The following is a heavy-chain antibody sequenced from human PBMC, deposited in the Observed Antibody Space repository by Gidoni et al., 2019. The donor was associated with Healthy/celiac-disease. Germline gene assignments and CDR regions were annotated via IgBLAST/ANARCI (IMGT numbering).Heavy chain of an antibody. CDR2: IYYSGST. D-gene: IGHD4-17*01. V-gene: IGHV4-30-4*01. Sequence: QVQLQESGPGLVKPSQTLSLTCTVSGGSISSGVYYWSWIRQPPGKGLEWIGYIYYSGSTYYNPSLKSRVTISVDTSKNQFSLKLSSVTAADTAVYYCARVEGGDDYGDYSFWYFDYWGQGTLVTVSS. CDR1: GGSISSGVYY. J-gene: IGHJ4*02. CDR3: ARVEGGDDYGDYSFWYFDY.